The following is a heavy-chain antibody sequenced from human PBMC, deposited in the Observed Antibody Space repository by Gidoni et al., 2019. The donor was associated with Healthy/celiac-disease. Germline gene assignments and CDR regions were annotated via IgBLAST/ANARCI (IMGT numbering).Heavy chain of an antibody. D-gene: IGHD3-10*01. CDR3: ARLSSGFEADFDY. CDR2: ISAYNGNT. J-gene: IGHJ4*02. CDR1: GYTITRYG. Sequence: QVQLVQSGAEGKKPGASGKVSCKASGYTITRYGNSWVRPAPGQGLEWMGWISAYNGNTNYAQKLQGRVTMTTDTSTSTAYMELRSLRSDDTAVYDCARLSSGFEADFDYWGQGTLVTVSS. V-gene: IGHV1-18*01.